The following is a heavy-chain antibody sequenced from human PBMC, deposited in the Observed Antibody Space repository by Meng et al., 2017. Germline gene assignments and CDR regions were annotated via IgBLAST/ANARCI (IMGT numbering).Heavy chain of an antibody. CDR1: GFTVSSNY. D-gene: IGHD4-17*01. V-gene: IGHV3-66*02. CDR2: IYSGGST. Sequence: GESLKISCAASGFTVSSNYMSWVRQAPGKGLEWVSVIYSGGSTYYADSVKGRFTISRDNSKNTLHLQMNSLRAEDTAVYYCARRDYGDYAASGYWGQGTLVTVSS. J-gene: IGHJ4*02. CDR3: ARRDYGDYAASGY.